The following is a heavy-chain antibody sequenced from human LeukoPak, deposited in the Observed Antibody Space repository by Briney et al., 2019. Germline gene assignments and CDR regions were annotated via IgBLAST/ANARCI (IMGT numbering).Heavy chain of an antibody. V-gene: IGHV3-48*01. J-gene: IGHJ6*02. Sequence: GGSLRLSCAASGFTFSSYNINWVRQAPGKGLEWVSYISRSSSTIYYADSVKGRFTISRDNAKNSLYLQMNSLSAEDTAMYYCARAVVAAGLTYSGMDVWGQGTTVTVSS. CDR2: ISRSSSTI. CDR1: GFTFSSYN. CDR3: ARAVVAAGLTYSGMDV. D-gene: IGHD2-15*01.